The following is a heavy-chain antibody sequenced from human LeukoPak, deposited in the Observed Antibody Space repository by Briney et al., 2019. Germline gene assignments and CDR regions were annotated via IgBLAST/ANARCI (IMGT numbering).Heavy chain of an antibody. J-gene: IGHJ4*02. Sequence: GGSLRLSCAASGFTFSSYSMNWVRQTPGQGLEWVSSISSSSSYIYYADSVKGRFTISRDNAKNSLYLQMNSLRAEDTAVYYCARDKWELLRGYFDYWGQGTLVTVSS. CDR1: GFTFSSYS. D-gene: IGHD1-26*01. CDR2: ISSSSSYI. V-gene: IGHV3-21*01. CDR3: ARDKWELLRGYFDY.